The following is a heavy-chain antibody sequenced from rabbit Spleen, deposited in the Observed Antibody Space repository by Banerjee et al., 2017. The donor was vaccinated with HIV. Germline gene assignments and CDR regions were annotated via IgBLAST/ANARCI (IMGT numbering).Heavy chain of an antibody. V-gene: IGHV1S45*01. Sequence: QEQLVESGGGLVQPEGSLTLTCTASGFSFSSGYYMCWVRQAPGKGLEWIACIYTGSSGTTYYATWAKGRFTISKTSSTTVTLQMTSLTAADTATYFCARIDSSSSAIDLWGPGTLVTVS. D-gene: IGHD4-1*01. CDR3: ARIDSSSSAIDL. CDR2: IYTGSSGTT. CDR1: GFSFSSGYY. J-gene: IGHJ4*01.